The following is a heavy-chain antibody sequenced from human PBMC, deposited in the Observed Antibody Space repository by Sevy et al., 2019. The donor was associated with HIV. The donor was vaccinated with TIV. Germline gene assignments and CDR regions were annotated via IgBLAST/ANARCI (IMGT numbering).Heavy chain of an antibody. CDR2: ISSNGGST. CDR3: ARDLHDRYYYYGMDV. Sequence: GGSLRLSCAASGFTFSSYGMHWVRQAPGKGLEYVSAISSNGGSTYYANSVKGRFTISRDNSKDTLYLQMGSLRAEDMAVYYCARDLHDRYYYYGMDVWGQGTTVTVSS. CDR1: GFTFSSYG. V-gene: IGHV3-64*01. J-gene: IGHJ6*02. D-gene: IGHD1-1*01.